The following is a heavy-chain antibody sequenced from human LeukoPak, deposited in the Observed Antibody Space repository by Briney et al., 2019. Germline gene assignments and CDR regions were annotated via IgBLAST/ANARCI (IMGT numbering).Heavy chain of an antibody. Sequence: PGGSLRLSCAASGFTFDDYAMHWVRQAPGKGLEWVSGISWNSGSIGYANSVKGRFTISRDNAKNSLYLQMNSLRAEDTALYYCAKDGGHSGREAAAVANWFDPWGQGTLVTVSS. D-gene: IGHD6-13*01. J-gene: IGHJ5*02. CDR1: GFTFDDYA. V-gene: IGHV3-9*01. CDR2: ISWNSGSI. CDR3: AKDGGHSGREAAAVANWFDP.